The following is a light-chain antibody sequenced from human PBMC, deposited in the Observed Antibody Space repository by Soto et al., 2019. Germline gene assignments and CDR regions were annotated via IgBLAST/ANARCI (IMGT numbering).Light chain of an antibody. J-gene: IGLJ1*01. CDR2: DVS. Sequence: QSVRTQPASVSGSPGQSITISCTGTSSDVGGYNYVSWYQQHPGKAPKLMIYDVSNRPSGVSNRFSGSKSGNTASLTISGLQAQDEADYYCSSYRSSSKRVFGTGTKVTVL. CDR3: SSYRSSSKRV. V-gene: IGLV2-14*03. CDR1: SSDVGGYNY.